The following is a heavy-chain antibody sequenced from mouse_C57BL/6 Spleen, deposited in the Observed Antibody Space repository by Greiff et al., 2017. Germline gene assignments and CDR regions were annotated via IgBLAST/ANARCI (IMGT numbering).Heavy chain of an antibody. CDR3: TRENHDDDAMDY. V-gene: IGHV5-9-1*02. J-gene: IGHJ4*01. CDR2: ISSGGDYI. D-gene: IGHD2-12*01. CDR1: GFTFSSYA. Sequence: EVKVVESGEGLVKPGGSLKLSCAASGFTFSSYAMSWVSQTPEKRLEWVAYISSGGDYIYYADTVKGRFTISRDNARNTLYLQMSSLKSEDTAMYYCTRENHDDDAMDYWGQGTSVTVSS.